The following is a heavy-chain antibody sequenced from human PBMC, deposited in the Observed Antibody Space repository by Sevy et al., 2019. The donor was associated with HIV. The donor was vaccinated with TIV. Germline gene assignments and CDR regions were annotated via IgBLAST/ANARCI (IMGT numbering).Heavy chain of an antibody. J-gene: IGHJ4*02. CDR2: IWSSSSYI. Sequence: GGSLGLSCAASGFTFSTYNMNWVRQAPGKGLEWVSSIWSSSSYIYYADSVKGRFTISRDNAKNSLYLQMNSLKVEDTAVYYCARDRTYGSFIDYWGQGTLVTVSS. CDR3: ARDRTYGSFIDY. CDR1: GFTFSTYN. V-gene: IGHV3-21*01. D-gene: IGHD3-10*01.